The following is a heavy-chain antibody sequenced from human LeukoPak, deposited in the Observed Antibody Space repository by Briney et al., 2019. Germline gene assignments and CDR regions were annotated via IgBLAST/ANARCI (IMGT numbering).Heavy chain of an antibody. CDR3: ATFPSGSYSAY. CDR1: GFSFSGSG. V-gene: IGHV3-73*01. Sequence: GGSLRLPCAASGFSFSGSGMHWVRQASGKGLEWVGHIRSQADSYATVYGASVKGRFTITRDDSENTAYLQMNSLKSEDTAVYYCATFPSGSYSAYWGQGTLVTVSS. CDR2: IRSQADSYAT. D-gene: IGHD1-26*01. J-gene: IGHJ4*02.